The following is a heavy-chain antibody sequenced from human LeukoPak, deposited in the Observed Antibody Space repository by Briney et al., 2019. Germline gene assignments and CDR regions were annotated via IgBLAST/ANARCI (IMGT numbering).Heavy chain of an antibody. Sequence: ASVKVSCKASGYTFTSYGISWVRQAPGQGLEWMGWISAYNGNTNYSQKLQGRVTMTTDTSTSTVYMELSSLRSEDTAVYYCARVGPFGSSSWPFDYWGQGTLVTVSS. D-gene: IGHD6-13*01. J-gene: IGHJ4*02. CDR3: ARVGPFGSSSWPFDY. V-gene: IGHV1-18*01. CDR2: ISAYNGNT. CDR1: GYTFTSYG.